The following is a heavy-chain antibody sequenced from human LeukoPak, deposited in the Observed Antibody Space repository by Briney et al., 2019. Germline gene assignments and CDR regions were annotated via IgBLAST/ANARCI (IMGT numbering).Heavy chain of an antibody. D-gene: IGHD3-10*01. V-gene: IGHV3-48*01. Sequence: GGSLRLSCAASGFTFSSYSMNWVRQAPGKGLEWVSYISSSSTMYYADSVKGRFTISRDNSKNTLYLQMNSLRAEDTAVYYCAKDRSRRGESWFDPWGQGTLVTVYS. CDR2: ISSSSTM. CDR1: GFTFSSYS. CDR3: AKDRSRRGESWFDP. J-gene: IGHJ5*02.